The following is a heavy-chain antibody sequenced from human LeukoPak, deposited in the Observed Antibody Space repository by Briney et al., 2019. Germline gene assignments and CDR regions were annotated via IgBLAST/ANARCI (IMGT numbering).Heavy chain of an antibody. CDR2: ISSSGSTI. V-gene: IGHV3-11*01. D-gene: IGHD2-15*01. CDR1: GFTFSDYY. CDR3: ARGRETCSGGSCYSGYYYYYGMDV. Sequence: GSLRLSCAASGFTFSDYYMSWIRQAPGKGLEWVSYISSSGSTIYYADSVKGRFTISRDNAKNSLYLQMNSLRAEDTAVYYCARGRETCSGGSCYSGYYYYYGMDVWGQGTTVTVSS. J-gene: IGHJ6*02.